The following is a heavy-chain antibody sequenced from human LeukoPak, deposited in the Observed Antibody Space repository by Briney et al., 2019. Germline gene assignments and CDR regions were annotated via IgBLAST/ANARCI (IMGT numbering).Heavy chain of an antibody. CDR1: GYSISSGYY. J-gene: IGHJ4*02. CDR2: IYHSGST. CDR3: AGAGAGLDY. D-gene: IGHD6-13*01. Sequence: TSETLSLTCTVSGYSISSGYYRGWIRQPPGKGLEWIGSIYHSGSTYYNPSLKSRVTISVDTSKNQFSLRLSSVTAADTAVYYCAGAGAGLDYWGQGTLVTVSS. V-gene: IGHV4-38-2*02.